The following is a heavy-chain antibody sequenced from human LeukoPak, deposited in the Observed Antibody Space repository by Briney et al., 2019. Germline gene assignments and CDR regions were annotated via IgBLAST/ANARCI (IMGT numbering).Heavy chain of an antibody. J-gene: IGHJ4*02. CDR3: ARDPKWAFGGVVGGVFDY. V-gene: IGHV4-34*01. CDR1: GGSFRGHY. D-gene: IGHD3-16*02. Sequence: PSETLSLTCAVYGGSFRGHYWSWIRQPPGTGLEWIGEINHSGSTNYNPSLKSRVTMSADTSKNQFSLKLSSVTAADTAVYYCARDPKWAFGGVVGGVFDYWGQETLVTVSS. CDR2: INHSGST.